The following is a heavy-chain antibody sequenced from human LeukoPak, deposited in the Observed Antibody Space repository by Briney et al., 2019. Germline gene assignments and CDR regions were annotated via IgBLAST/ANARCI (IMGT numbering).Heavy chain of an antibody. V-gene: IGHV1-24*01. Sequence: ASVKVSCKVSGYTLTELSMHWVRQAPGKGLEWMGGFDPEDGETIYTQKFQGRVTMTEDTSTDTAYMELSSLRSEDTAVYYCATSDPGLRNAFDIWGQGTMVTVSS. CDR2: FDPEDGET. J-gene: IGHJ3*02. CDR1: GYTLTELS. CDR3: ATSDPGLRNAFDI. D-gene: IGHD1-14*01.